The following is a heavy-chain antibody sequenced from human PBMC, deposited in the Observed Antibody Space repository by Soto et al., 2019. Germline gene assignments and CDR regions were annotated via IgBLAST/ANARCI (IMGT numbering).Heavy chain of an antibody. V-gene: IGHV3-11*05. CDR2: SSPRGTYK. J-gene: IGHJ5*02. Sequence: QVHLVESGGALVQPGGSLRLSCATSGFTLGDHYMSWIRQAPGKGLEFISYSSPRGTYKNYADSVKGRYTVSRDNAKNAFYLQLHSLSLEDTGVYFCSRGGEGGVFDLWGQGTFVSVS. CDR1: GFTLGDHY. CDR3: SRGGEGGVFDL. D-gene: IGHD4-17*01.